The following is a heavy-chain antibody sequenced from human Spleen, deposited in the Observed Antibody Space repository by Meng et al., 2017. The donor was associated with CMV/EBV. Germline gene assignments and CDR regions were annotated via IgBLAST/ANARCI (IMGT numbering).Heavy chain of an antibody. D-gene: IGHD2/OR15-2a*01. J-gene: IGHJ6*02. CDR3: TNLTTYGMDV. CDR1: GFTFSDAW. V-gene: IGHV3-15*01. CDR2: IKRKTDGGTT. Sequence: GESLKISCAASGFTFSDAWMTWVRQAPGKGLEWVGRIKRKTDGGTTDYAGPVKGRFIISRDDSKNTLYLQMNSLKTEDTAVYYCTNLTTYGMDVWGQGTTVTVSS.